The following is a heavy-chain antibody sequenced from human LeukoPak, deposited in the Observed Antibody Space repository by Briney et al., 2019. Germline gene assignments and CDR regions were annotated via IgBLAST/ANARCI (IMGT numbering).Heavy chain of an antibody. D-gene: IGHD2-8*01. CDR2: INHSGST. CDR1: GGSFSGYY. Sequence: PSETLSLTCAVYGGSFSGYYWSWIRQPPGKGLEWIGEINHSGSTNYNPSLKSRVTISVDTSKNQFSLKLSSVTAADTAVYYCARGISPWSGDYWGQGTLVTVSS. V-gene: IGHV4-34*01. J-gene: IGHJ4*02. CDR3: ARGISPWSGDY.